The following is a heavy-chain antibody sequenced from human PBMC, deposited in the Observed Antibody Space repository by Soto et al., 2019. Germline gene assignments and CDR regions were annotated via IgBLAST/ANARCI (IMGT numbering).Heavy chain of an antibody. CDR3: ARGYGGPAIWFDP. D-gene: IGHD3-10*01. CDR1: GYTFTSYA. Sequence: QVQLVQSGAEVKKPGASVKVSCKASGYTFTSYAMHWVRQAPGQRLEWMGWINAGNGNTQYSQKFQGRVTITRDTSASTAYMELSILRSEDTAVYYCARGYGGPAIWFDPWGQGTLVTVSS. J-gene: IGHJ5*02. V-gene: IGHV1-3*01. CDR2: INAGNGNT.